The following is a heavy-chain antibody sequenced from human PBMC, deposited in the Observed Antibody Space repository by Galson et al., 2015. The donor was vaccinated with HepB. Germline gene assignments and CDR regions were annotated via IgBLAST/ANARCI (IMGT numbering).Heavy chain of an antibody. CDR3: AKGAGFLEWLSSYCYYYGMDV. CDR1: GFTFSSYA. V-gene: IGHV3-23*01. CDR2: ISGSGGST. Sequence: SLRLSCAASGFTFSSYAMSWVRQAPGKGLEWVSAISGSGGSTYYADSVKGRFTISRDNSKNTLYLQMNSLRAEDTAVYYCAKGAGFLEWLSSYCYYYGMDVWGQGTTVTVSS. J-gene: IGHJ6*02. D-gene: IGHD3-3*01.